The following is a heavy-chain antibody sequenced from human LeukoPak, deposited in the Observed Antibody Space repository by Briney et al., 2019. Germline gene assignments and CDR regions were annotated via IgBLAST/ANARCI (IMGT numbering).Heavy chain of an antibody. CDR1: GGTFSSYA. CDR2: IIPIFGTA. V-gene: IGHV1-69*05. J-gene: IGHJ4*02. Sequence: ASVKVSCKASGGTFSSYAISWVRQAPGQGLEWMGGIIPIFGTANYAQKFQGRVTITTDESTSTAYMELSSLRSDDTAVYYCAREGVRNFDYWGQGTLVTVSS. D-gene: IGHD3-10*01. CDR3: AREGVRNFDY.